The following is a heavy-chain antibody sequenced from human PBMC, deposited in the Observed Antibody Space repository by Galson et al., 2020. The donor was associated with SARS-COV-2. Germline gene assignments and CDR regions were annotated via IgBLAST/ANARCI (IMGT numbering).Heavy chain of an antibody. Sequence: SGPTLVKPTQTLTLTCTFSGFSPSTSGVGVGWIRQPPRQALEWLALIYWDDDKRYSPSLKSRLTITKDTSKNQVVLTRTNMDPLYTATYYCAHIATAQDDYWGQGTLVTVSS. V-gene: IGHV2-5*02. J-gene: IGHJ4*02. CDR3: AHIATAQDDY. CDR2: IYWDDDK. D-gene: IGHD5-18*01. CDR1: GFSPSTSGVG.